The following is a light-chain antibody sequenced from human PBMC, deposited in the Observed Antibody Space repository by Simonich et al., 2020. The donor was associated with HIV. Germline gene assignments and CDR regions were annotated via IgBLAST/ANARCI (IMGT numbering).Light chain of an antibody. CDR2: GAS. V-gene: IGKV3-15*01. J-gene: IGKJ4*01. Sequence: EIVMTQSPDTLSVSPGERATLPCRASQSVSINLAWYQQKPGQAPRLLIHGASTRATGIPARFSGSGSGTEFTLTISSLQSEDFAVYYCQQYNNWPLTFGGGTKVEIK. CDR3: QQYNNWPLT. CDR1: QSVSIN.